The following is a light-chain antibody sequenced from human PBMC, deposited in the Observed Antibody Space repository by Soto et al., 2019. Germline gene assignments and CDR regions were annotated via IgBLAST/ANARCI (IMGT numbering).Light chain of an antibody. CDR1: QPISDY. J-gene: IGKJ1*01. Sequence: DIQMTQSPSSLSASVGDRVTITFRTSQPISDYLNWYQQKPGKAPTLLIYAASSLQSGVPSRFSGSGSGTDFTLTISSLQPEDFATYYCQQSYSTPWTFGQGTKVDIK. V-gene: IGKV1-39*01. CDR2: AAS. CDR3: QQSYSTPWT.